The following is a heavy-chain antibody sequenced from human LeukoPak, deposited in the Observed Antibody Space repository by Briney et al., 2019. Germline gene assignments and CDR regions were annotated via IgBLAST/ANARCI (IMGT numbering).Heavy chain of an antibody. J-gene: IGHJ5*02. CDR1: GYTFTSYA. Sequence: ASVKVSCKASGYTFTSYAMNWVGQAPGQGLEWMGWINTNTGNPTYAQGFTGRFVFSLDTSVSTAYLQISSLKAEDTAVYYCARPKIAQGYNWFDPWGQGTLVTVSS. CDR2: INTNTGNP. D-gene: IGHD6-13*01. CDR3: ARPKIAQGYNWFDP. V-gene: IGHV7-4-1*02.